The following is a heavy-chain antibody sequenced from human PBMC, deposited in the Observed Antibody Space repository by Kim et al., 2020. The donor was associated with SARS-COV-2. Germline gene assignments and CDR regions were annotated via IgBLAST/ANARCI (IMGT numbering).Heavy chain of an antibody. V-gene: IGHV3-30*18. J-gene: IGHJ3*01. D-gene: IGHD3-10*01. CDR2: ISYDGSIK. CDR3: AKSSACFWFGKGLSSFDL. Sequence: WVAVISYDGSIKYYADSVKGHFPVSRDWSNNTLYLHMGSLRPEDTALYYCAKSSACFWFGKGLSSFDLWGRGTMVTVSS.